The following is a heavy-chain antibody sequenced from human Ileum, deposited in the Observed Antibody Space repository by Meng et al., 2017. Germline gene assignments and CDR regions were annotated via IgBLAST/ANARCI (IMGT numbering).Heavy chain of an antibody. CDR2: TYYRSKWYS. Sequence: QVQMTQSGPGLGKPSQTLALTCAVSGGSVSSNIAAWNWIRQSPLRGLEWLGRTYYRSKWYSEYAVSVKSRISITPDTSKNQFSLQMNSVTPEDTAVYYCASGSGSLDYWGPGTLVTVSS. J-gene: IGHJ4*02. CDR1: GGSVSSNIAA. V-gene: IGHV6-1*01. CDR3: ASGSGSLDY. D-gene: IGHD3-3*01.